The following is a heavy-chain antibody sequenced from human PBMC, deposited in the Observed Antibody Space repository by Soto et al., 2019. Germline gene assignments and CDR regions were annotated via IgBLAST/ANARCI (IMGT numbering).Heavy chain of an antibody. D-gene: IGHD6-13*01. CDR2: MNPNSGNT. V-gene: IGHV1-8*01. J-gene: IGHJ5*02. CDR3: ARERSAAGTGWFDP. CDR1: GSTFTSYD. Sequence: QVQLVQSGAEVKKPGASVKVSCKASGSTFTSYDINWVRQATGQGLEWMGWMNPNSGNTGYAQKFQGRVIMTRNTSISTAYMELSSLRSEDTAVYFCARERSAAGTGWFDPWGQGTLVTVSS.